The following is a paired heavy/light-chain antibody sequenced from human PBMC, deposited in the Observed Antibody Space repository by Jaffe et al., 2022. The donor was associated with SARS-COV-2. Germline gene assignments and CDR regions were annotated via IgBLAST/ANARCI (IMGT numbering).Heavy chain of an antibody. CDR3: ARNVRERCTYNVCYSGAYYFDY. V-gene: IGHV3-7*03. Sequence: EVQLVESGGGLVQPGGSLRLSCAASGFTFSGYWVNWVRQAPGKGLEWVANIKQDGSEKYYVDSVKGRFIISRDNAKNSLYLQMNSLRAEDTAVYYCARNVRERCTYNVCYSGAYYFDYWGQGTLVTVSS. CDR2: IKQDGSEK. CDR1: GFTFSGYW. D-gene: IGHD2-8*01. J-gene: IGHJ4*02.
Light chain of an antibody. CDR3: SSYAGNNNLYV. CDR2: EVS. CDR1: SSDVGGYKY. V-gene: IGLV2-8*01. J-gene: IGLJ1*01. Sequence: QSALTQPPSASGSPGQSVTISCTGTSSDVGGYKYVSWYQQHPGKAPKVMIYEVSERPSGVPDRFSGSKSGNTASLTVSGLQAEDEADYYCSSYAGNNNLYVFGTGTKVTVL.